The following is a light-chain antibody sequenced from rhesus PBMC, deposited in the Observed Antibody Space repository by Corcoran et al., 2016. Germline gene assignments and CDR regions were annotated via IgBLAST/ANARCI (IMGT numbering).Light chain of an antibody. CDR1: QSLLPTDGSNY. CDR3: MQHKALPLT. Sequence: DIVMTQTPLSLPVTPGEPASISCRASQSLLPTDGSNYLGWYLQKPGQSTQLLIYGGSHRASGVPDRFSGRGAGTDFTLKNSKVEAEDGGVYYCMQHKALPLTFGGGTKVEIK. V-gene: IGKV2-61*01. CDR2: GGS. J-gene: IGKJ4*01.